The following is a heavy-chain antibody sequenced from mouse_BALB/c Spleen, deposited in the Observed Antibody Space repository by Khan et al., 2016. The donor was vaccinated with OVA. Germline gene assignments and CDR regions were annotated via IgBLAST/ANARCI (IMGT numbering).Heavy chain of an antibody. D-gene: IGHD2-1*01. CDR1: GYTFTTFW. Sequence: QVQLQQSGAELAQPGASVKMSCKTSGYTFTTFWMHWVKQRPGQGLEWIGYINPSTGYTEYNQRFKDKATLTTDKSSSTAYIQLSRLTSDDSAVXYCSRRGLYGTFAYWGQGTLVTVSA. CDR2: INPSTGYT. J-gene: IGHJ3*01. CDR3: SRRGLYGTFAY. V-gene: IGHV1-7*01.